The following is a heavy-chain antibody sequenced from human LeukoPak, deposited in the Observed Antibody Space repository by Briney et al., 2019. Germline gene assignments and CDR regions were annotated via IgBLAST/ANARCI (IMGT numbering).Heavy chain of an antibody. CDR2: ISAYNANT. V-gene: IGHV1-18*01. CDR1: GYTFTSYG. J-gene: IGHJ4*02. Sequence: ASVKVSCKASGYTFTSYGISWVRQAPGQGLEWMGWISAYNANTNYAQKLQGRVTMTTDTSTSTAYMELRSLRSDDTAVYYCARKIGSATTGYYFDYWGQGTLVTVSS. CDR3: ARKIGSATTGYYFDY. D-gene: IGHD5-12*01.